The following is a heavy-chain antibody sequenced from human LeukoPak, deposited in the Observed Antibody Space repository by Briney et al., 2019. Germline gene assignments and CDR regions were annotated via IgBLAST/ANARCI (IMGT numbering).Heavy chain of an antibody. CDR3: ATGASHGAGFDY. D-gene: IGHD1-26*01. Sequence: GESLKISCKGSGYSFTSYWIGWVRQMPGKGLEWMGGFDPEDGETIYAQKFQGRVTMTEDTSTDTAYMELSSLRSEDTAVYYCATGASHGAGFDYWGQGTLVTVSS. J-gene: IGHJ4*02. CDR2: FDPEDGET. CDR1: GYSFTSYW. V-gene: IGHV1-24*01.